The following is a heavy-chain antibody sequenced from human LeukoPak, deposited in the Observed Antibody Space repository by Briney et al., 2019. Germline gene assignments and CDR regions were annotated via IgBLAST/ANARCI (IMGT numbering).Heavy chain of an antibody. J-gene: IGHJ3*01. CDR2: ISYDGPNK. D-gene: IGHD6-19*01. CDR3: AKSIGWYGNAFDL. CDR1: GFTFSNYG. Sequence: HPGGSLRLSCAASGFTFSNYGMHWVRQAPGKGLEWVAVISYDGPNKYYADSVKGRFTISRDNSKNTLYLQMNSLRAEDTAAYFCAKSIGWYGNAFDLWGRGTMVTVSS. V-gene: IGHV3-30*18.